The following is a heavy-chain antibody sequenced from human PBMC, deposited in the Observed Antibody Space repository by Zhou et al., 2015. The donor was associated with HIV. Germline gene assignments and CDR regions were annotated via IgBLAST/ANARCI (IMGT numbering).Heavy chain of an antibody. J-gene: IGHJ6*02. D-gene: IGHD2-15*01. CDR1: GGTFSNYA. CDR3: ARYCSGGRCPQFVYYYYAMDV. CDR2: IIPIFGTI. V-gene: IGHV1-69*06. Sequence: QVLLVQSGAEVKKPGSSVKVSCEASGGTFSNYAVSWVRQAPGQGLEWMGAIIPIFGTIKYAQKFQGRVTLTADRSTNTAYMEMRSLRSEDTAVYYCARYCSGGRCPQFVYYYYAMDVWGQGTTVTVSS.